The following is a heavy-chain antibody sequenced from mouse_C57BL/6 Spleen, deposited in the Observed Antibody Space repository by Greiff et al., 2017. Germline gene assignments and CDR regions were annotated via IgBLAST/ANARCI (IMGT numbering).Heavy chain of an antibody. D-gene: IGHD2-5*01. J-gene: IGHJ2*01. CDR3: ARRYSNYFDY. CDR2: ISGGGGNT. CDR1: GFTFSSYT. Sequence: EVMLVESGGGLVKPGGSLKLSCAASGFTFSSYTMSWVRQTPEKRLEWVATISGGGGNTYYPDSVKGRFTISRDNAKNTLYLQMSSLRSEDTALYYCARRYSNYFDYWGQGTTLTVSS. V-gene: IGHV5-9*01.